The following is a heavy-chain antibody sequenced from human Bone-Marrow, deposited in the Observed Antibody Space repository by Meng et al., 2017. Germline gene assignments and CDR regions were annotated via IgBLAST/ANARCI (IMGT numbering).Heavy chain of an antibody. CDR3: ARVPSVKDDFCSGYYSGERSWFDP. J-gene: IGHJ5*02. CDR2: INPSGGST. Sequence: ASVKVSCKASGYTFTSYYMSWVRQAPGQGLEWMGIINPSGGSTSYAQKFQGRVTMTRDTSTSTVYMELSSLRSEDTAVYYCARVPSVKDDFCSGYYSGERSWFDPWGQGTLVTVSS. CDR1: GYTFTSYY. V-gene: IGHV1-46*01. D-gene: IGHD3-3*01.